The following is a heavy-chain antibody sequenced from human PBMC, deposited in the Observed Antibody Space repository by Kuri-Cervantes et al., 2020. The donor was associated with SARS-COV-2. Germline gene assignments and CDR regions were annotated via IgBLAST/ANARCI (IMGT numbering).Heavy chain of an antibody. CDR1: GYTFTGYY. D-gene: IGHD2-2*01. Sequence: ASVKVSCKASGYTFTGYYMHWVRQAPGQGLEWMGWISAYNGNTNYAQKLQGRVTMTTDTSTSTVYMELRSLRSDDTAVYYCARDGVVVPAAMTSYYYYYMDVWGKGTTVTVSS. V-gene: IGHV1-18*04. CDR3: ARDGVVVPAAMTSYYYYYMDV. CDR2: ISAYNGNT. J-gene: IGHJ6*03.